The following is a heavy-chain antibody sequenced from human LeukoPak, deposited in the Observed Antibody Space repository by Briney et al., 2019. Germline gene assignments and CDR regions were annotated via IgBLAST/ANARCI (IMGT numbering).Heavy chain of an antibody. J-gene: IGHJ4*02. CDR3: AKDTPDTVAAAPDDYYFDY. V-gene: IGHV3-23*01. D-gene: IGHD6-13*01. CDR1: GFTFSSYA. Sequence: GGSLRLSCAASGFTFSSYAMSWLRQAPGKGLEWVSAISGSGVSTYYADSVKGRFTISRDNSKNTLYLQMNSLRAEDTAVYYCAKDTPDTVAAAPDDYYFDYWGQGTLVTVSS. CDR2: ISGSGVST.